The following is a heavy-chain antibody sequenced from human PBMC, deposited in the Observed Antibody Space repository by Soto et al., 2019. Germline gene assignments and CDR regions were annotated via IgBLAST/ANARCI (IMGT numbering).Heavy chain of an antibody. CDR1: GFTFSSYA. CDR2: ISGSGSTT. CDR3: ANDRYCSGTSCGRYIDS. V-gene: IGHV3-23*01. Sequence: GGSLRLSCAASGFTFSSYAMSWVRQAPGKGLEWVSAISGSGSTTYYADSVKGRFTISRDNSKNTLYLQMDSLRAEDTAVYYCANDRYCSGTSCGRYIDSWGQGILVTVSS. D-gene: IGHD2-2*01. J-gene: IGHJ4*02.